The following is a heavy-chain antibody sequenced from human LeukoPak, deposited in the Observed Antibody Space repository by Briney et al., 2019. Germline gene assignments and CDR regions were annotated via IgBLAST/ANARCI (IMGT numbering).Heavy chain of an antibody. J-gene: IGHJ4*02. CDR1: GFTFSSYW. CDR3: AGADSGSWDFGR. D-gene: IGHD6-13*01. Sequence: GESLRLSCAASGFTFSSYWMSWVRQAPGKGLEWVANINQDGSVQYYMDSVKGRFTISRDNAQSSLYLQMNSLRADDTGVYYCAGADSGSWDFGRGAQGTLVTVSS. CDR2: INQDGSVQ. V-gene: IGHV3-7*04.